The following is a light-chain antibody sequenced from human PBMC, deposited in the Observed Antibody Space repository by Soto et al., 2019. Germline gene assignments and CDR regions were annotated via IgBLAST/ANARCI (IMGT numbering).Light chain of an antibody. CDR2: DVS. J-gene: IGLJ1*01. CDR3: SSYTSSSTLYV. CDR1: SSDVGGYNY. V-gene: IGLV2-14*01. Sequence: QPASVSGSPGQSITISCTGTSSDVGGYNYVSWYQQHPGKAPKLMIYDVSNRPSGVSNRFSGSKSGNTASLTISGLQAEDEADYYCSSYTSSSTLYVFGTGTKLTVL.